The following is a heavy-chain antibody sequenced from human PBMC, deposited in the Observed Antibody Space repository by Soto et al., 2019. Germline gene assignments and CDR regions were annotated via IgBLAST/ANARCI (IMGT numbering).Heavy chain of an antibody. D-gene: IGHD3-16*01. CDR2: IIPIFGTA. J-gene: IGHJ4*02. CDR1: GGTFSSYA. CDR3: AREKDMTTYYFDY. Sequence: SVKVSCKASGGTFSSYAISWVRQAPGQGFEWMGGIIPIFGTANYAQKFQGRVTITADKSTSTAYMELSSLRSEDTAVYYCAREKDMTTYYFDYWGQGTLVTVSS. V-gene: IGHV1-69*06.